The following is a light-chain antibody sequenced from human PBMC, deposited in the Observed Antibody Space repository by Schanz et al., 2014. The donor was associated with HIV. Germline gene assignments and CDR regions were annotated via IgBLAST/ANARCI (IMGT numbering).Light chain of an antibody. CDR2: EVS. J-gene: IGLJ2*01. CDR3: CSYTGSGTLV. CDR1: STTLDNYNL. Sequence: QSALAQPASVSGSPGQSITLSCTGTSTTLDNYNLVSWYQLHPGKAPKLMLFEVSKRPSGISNRFSGSKSANTASLTISGLQAEDEADYDCCSYTGSGTLVFGGGTKLTVL. V-gene: IGLV2-23*02.